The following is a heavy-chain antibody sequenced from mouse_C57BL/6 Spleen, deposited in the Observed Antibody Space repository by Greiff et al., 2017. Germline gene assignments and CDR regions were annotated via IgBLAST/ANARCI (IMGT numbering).Heavy chain of an antibody. V-gene: IGHV1-5*01. CDR1: GYTFTSYW. D-gene: IGHD4-1*01. J-gene: IGHJ2*01. Sequence: EVQLQQSGTVLARPGASVKMSCKTSGYTFTSYWMHWVKQRPGQGLEWIGAMYPGNSDTSYNQKFKGNAKLTAVTSASTAYMELSSLTNEDAAVYYCTRRVTGTADYWGQGTTLTVSS. CDR3: TRRVTGTADY. CDR2: MYPGNSDT.